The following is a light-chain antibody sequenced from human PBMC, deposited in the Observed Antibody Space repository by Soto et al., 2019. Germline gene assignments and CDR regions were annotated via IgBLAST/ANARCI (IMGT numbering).Light chain of an antibody. J-gene: IGLJ2*01. CDR2: EVS. V-gene: IGLV2-8*01. CDR1: SSDVGGYNY. CDR3: SSYAGSNNHVG. Sequence: QSVLTQPPSASGSPGQSVTISCTGTSSDVGGYNYVSWYQQHPGKAPTLLIFEVSKRPSGVPDRFSGSKSGNTASLTVSGLQAGDEAAYYCSSYAGSNNHVGFGGGTKVTVL.